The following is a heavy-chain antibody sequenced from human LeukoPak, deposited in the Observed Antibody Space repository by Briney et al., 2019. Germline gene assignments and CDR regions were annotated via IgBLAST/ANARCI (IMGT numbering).Heavy chain of an antibody. V-gene: IGHV4-59*12. J-gene: IGHJ4*02. CDR1: GASISSYY. Sequence: SETLSLTCTVSGASISSYYWSWIRQPPGKGLEWIGYIYYSGSTNYNPSLKSRVTISVDTSKNQFSLKLSSVTAADTAVYYCAKDPPGGSSGWPDWGQGTLVTVSS. D-gene: IGHD6-19*01. CDR2: IYYSGST. CDR3: AKDPPGGSSGWPD.